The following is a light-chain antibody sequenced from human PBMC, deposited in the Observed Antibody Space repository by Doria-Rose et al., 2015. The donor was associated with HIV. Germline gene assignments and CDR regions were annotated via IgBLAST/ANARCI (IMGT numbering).Light chain of an antibody. CDR1: QSFSSTY. J-gene: IGKJ1*01. CDR2: DGS. V-gene: IGKV3-20*01. CDR3: HQYGTSWT. Sequence: LTKSPGTLSLSPGERATLSCRASQSFSSTYLAWYQQKPGRAPSLLIYDGSTRATGIPDRFSASGPGTDFTLTINRLEPEDFALYYCHQYGTSWTFGQGTKVEI.